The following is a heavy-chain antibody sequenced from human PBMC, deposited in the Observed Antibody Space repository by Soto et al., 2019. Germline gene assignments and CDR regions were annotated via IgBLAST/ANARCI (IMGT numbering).Heavy chain of an antibody. Sequence: GGSLRLSCVASGFTFSNYNMNWVRQAPGKGLEWVSHISGTSVYIHYADSVKGRFTISRDNAKNSVYLQMDSLIVEGTAVYYCAREGALKPFSSWGQGALVTVS. CDR2: ISGTSVYI. J-gene: IGHJ5*02. CDR3: AREGALKPFSS. CDR1: GFTFSNYN. V-gene: IGHV3-21*01.